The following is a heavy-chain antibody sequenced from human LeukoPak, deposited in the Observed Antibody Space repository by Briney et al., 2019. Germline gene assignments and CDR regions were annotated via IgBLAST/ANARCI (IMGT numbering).Heavy chain of an antibody. CDR2: IIPILGIA. Sequence: SVKVSCKASGGTFSSYTISWVRQAPGQGLEWMGRIIPILGIANYAQKFQGRVTITTDESTSTAYMELSSLRSEDTAVYYCASELGATNYYYYYMDVWGKGTTVTVSS. CDR1: GGTFSSYT. V-gene: IGHV1-69*16. J-gene: IGHJ6*03. D-gene: IGHD1-26*01. CDR3: ASELGATNYYYYYMDV.